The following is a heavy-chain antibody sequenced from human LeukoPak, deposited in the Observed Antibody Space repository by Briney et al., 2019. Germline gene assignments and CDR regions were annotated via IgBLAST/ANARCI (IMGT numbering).Heavy chain of an antibody. V-gene: IGHV3-23*01. CDR2: ISGSGGST. J-gene: IGHJ4*02. D-gene: IGHD3-10*01. CDR3: AKDPGYYGSGSYYGSFDY. CDR1: GFTFSSYA. Sequence: PGGSLRLSCAASGFTFSSYAMSWVRQAPGKRLEWVSAISGSGGSTYYADSVKGRFTISRDNSKNTLYLQMNSLRAEDTAVYYCAKDPGYYGSGSYYGSFDYWGQGTLVTVSS.